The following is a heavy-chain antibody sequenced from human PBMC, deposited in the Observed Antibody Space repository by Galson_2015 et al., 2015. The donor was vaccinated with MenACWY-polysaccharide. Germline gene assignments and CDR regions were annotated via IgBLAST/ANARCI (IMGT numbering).Heavy chain of an antibody. CDR1: GFTFSSYW. Sequence: SLRLSCAASGFTFSSYWMHWVRQAPGEGLVWVSRINTDGSSTSYADSVKGRFTVSRDNAKNTVYLQMNSLRAEDTAVYYCARDPHCGAGCSIHDAFDVWGQGTKVNVSS. CDR3: ARDPHCGAGCSIHDAFDV. CDR2: INTDGSST. J-gene: IGHJ3*01. V-gene: IGHV3-74*01. D-gene: IGHD2-21*02.